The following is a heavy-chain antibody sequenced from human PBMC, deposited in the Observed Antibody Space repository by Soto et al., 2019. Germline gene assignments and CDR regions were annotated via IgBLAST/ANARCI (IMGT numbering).Heavy chain of an antibody. Sequence: GASVKVSCKASGGTFSSYAISWVRQAPGQGLEWMGGIIPIFGTANYAQKFQGRVTITADKSTSTAYMELSSLRSEDTAVYYCARDLSSTSRDYYYYGMDVWGQGTTVTVSS. V-gene: IGHV1-69*06. D-gene: IGHD2-2*01. J-gene: IGHJ6*02. CDR3: ARDLSSTSRDYYYYGMDV. CDR1: GGTFSSYA. CDR2: IIPIFGTA.